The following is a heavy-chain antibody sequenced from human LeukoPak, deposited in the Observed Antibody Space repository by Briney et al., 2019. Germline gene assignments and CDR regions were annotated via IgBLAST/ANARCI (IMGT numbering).Heavy chain of an antibody. CDR2: IYYSGST. Sequence: SETLSLTCTVSGGSISSHYWSWIRQPPGKGLEWIGYIYYSGSTNYNPSLKSRVTISVDTSKNQFSLKLSSVTAADTAVYYCARGIVVPAASLPIDDYWGQGTLVTVSS. CDR1: GGSISSHY. J-gene: IGHJ4*02. V-gene: IGHV4-59*11. CDR3: ARGIVVPAASLPIDDY. D-gene: IGHD2-2*01.